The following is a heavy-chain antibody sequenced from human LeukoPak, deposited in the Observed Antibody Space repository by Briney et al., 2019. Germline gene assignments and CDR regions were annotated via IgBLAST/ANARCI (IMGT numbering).Heavy chain of an antibody. CDR2: ISGSGGST. Sequence: PGGSLRLSCAASGFTFSSYSMNWVRQAPGKGLEWVSAISGSGGSTYYADSVKGRFTISRDNSKNTLYLQMNSLRAEDTAVYYCALGHYYGSGSYYFDYWGQGTLVTVSS. CDR1: GFTFSSYS. CDR3: ALGHYYGSGSYYFDY. V-gene: IGHV3-23*01. J-gene: IGHJ4*02. D-gene: IGHD3-10*01.